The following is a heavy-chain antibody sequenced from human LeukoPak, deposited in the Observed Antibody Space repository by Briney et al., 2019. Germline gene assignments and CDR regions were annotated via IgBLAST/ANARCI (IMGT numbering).Heavy chain of an antibody. J-gene: IGHJ4*02. D-gene: IGHD2-2*01. Sequence: PGGSLRLSCAASGFSFGGYAMNWVRQAPGKGLEWVSSILGRGSSIYYADSVKGRFTISRDNSKNTLYLQMNSLRAEDTAIYYCAKRYCGSTSCPSPFYFFDYWGQGTLVTVSS. CDR3: AKRYCGSTSCPSPFYFFDY. CDR2: ILGRGSSI. V-gene: IGHV3-23*01. CDR1: GFSFGGYA.